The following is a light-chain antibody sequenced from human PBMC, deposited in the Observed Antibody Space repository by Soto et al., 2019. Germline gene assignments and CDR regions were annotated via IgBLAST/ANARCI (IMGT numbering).Light chain of an antibody. Sequence: QSALTQPASVSGSPGQSITISCTGTSSDVGSYNLVSWYQQHPGKAPKLMNYEVSKRPSGVSNRFSGSKSGNTASLTISGLQAEDEADYYCCSYAGSSTPLYVFGTGTKVTVL. V-gene: IGLV2-23*02. CDR3: CSYAGSSTPLYV. CDR2: EVS. J-gene: IGLJ1*01. CDR1: SSDVGSYNL.